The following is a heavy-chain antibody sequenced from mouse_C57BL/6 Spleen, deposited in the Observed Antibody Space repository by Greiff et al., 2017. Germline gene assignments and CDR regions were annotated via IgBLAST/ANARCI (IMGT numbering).Heavy chain of an antibody. CDR3: ARQGDY. J-gene: IGHJ2*01. Sequence: EVKVEESGGGLVQPGGSLKLSCAASGFTFSDYYMYWVRQTPEKRLEWVAYISNGGGSTYYPDTVKGRFTISRDNAKNTLYLQMSRLKSEDTAVYYCARQGDYWGQGTTLTVSS. V-gene: IGHV5-12*01. CDR1: GFTFSDYY. CDR2: ISNGGGST.